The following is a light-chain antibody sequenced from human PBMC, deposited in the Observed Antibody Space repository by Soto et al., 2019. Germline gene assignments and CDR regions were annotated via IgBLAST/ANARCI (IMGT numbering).Light chain of an antibody. J-gene: IGKJ5*01. CDR2: ATS. CDR3: QQSYKMPS. CDR1: RNVSIY. Sequence: EIPLTQSPPSLAASVGDRLTLTCRASRNVSIYLNWYQHKPGKGPTLLIHATSNLQIGVPSRFSGSGSGTEFTLTISSLEPEDFGTYYCQQSYKMPSFGQGTRLEI. V-gene: IGKV1-39*01.